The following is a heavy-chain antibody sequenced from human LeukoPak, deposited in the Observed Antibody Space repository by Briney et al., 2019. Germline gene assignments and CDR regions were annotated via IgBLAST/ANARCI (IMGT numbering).Heavy chain of an antibody. D-gene: IGHD6-13*01. CDR3: SKGPEYSSTWKVFHF. CDR1: GXAFSGYG. Sequence: GGSLRLSCAASGXAFSGYGMSWVRQAPGKGLEWVSGISSSGSSTYYADTVKGRFTISRDNSKNTLYLQMNSLRGEDTAIYFCSKGPEYSSTWKVFHFWGQGTLVTVSS. V-gene: IGHV3-23*01. CDR2: ISSSGSST. J-gene: IGHJ4*02.